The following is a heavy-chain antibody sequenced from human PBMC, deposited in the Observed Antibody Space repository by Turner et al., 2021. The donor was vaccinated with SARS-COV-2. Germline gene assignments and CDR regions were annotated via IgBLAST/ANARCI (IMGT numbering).Heavy chain of an antibody. J-gene: IGHJ5*02. CDR2: IYHSGST. D-gene: IGHD3-9*01. Sequence: QVQLQQWGAGLLKPSETLYLTCGVYGGSFSGYYWSWSLQPPGKGLEWMGEIYHSGSTNYNPSLKSRVTISVDTSKNQFSLKLSSVTAADTAVYYCARSWGGILTGYSFDPWGQGTLVTVSS. CDR3: ARSWGGILTGYSFDP. V-gene: IGHV4-34*01. CDR1: GGSFSGYY.